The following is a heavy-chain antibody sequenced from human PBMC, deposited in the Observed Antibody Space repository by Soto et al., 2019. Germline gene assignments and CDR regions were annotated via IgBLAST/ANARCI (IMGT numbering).Heavy chain of an antibody. J-gene: IGHJ4*02. V-gene: IGHV1-18*01. D-gene: IGHD4-17*01. CDR3: ARDRTSRDYGDYELAY. CDR1: GSTFNSYG. Sequence: ASVKVSCKASGSTFNSYGISWVGKAPGQGLEWMGWISAYNGNTNYAQKIQGRVTMTTDPYTTTAYMELSNLRSDDTAVYYCARDRTSRDYGDYELAYWGQGTLVTVSS. CDR2: ISAYNGNT.